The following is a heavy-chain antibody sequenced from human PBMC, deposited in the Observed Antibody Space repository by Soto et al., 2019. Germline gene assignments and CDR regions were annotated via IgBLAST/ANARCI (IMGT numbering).Heavy chain of an antibody. D-gene: IGHD1-26*01. CDR1: GFTFSNHY. V-gene: IGHV3-72*01. J-gene: IGHJ2*01. CDR3: ARYSGSYSRSLDL. Sequence: EVQLVESGGGLVQPGGSLRLSCAASGFTFSNHYMEWVRQAPGKGLEWVGRTKNKANSYSTEYAASVKGRFTISRDDSKNSLYLQLNSLETEDTAVYYCARYSGSYSRSLDLWGRGTLVTVSS. CDR2: TKNKANSYST.